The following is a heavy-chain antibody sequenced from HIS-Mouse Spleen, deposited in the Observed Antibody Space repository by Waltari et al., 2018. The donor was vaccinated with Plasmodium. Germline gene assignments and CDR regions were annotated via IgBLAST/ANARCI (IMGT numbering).Heavy chain of an antibody. V-gene: IGHV4-34*01. D-gene: IGHD3-3*01. CDR3: ARVTSSGVYWYFDL. Sequence: QVQLQQWGAGLLKPSETLSLTCAVYGGSFSGYYWSWIRQPPSKGLEWIGEINHSGGTNDNPCLKSLVTISVDTSKNQFSLKLSSVTAADTAVYYCARVTSSGVYWYFDLWGRGTLVTVSS. CDR1: GGSFSGYY. J-gene: IGHJ2*01. CDR2: INHSGGT.